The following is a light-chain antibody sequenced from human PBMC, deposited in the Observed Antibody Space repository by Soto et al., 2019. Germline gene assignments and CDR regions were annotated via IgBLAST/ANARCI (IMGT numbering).Light chain of an antibody. Sequence: EVVLTQSPDTLSLPPGERATLSCKASQSVNSNLAWYQQKPGQAPRLLIYGASTRATGLPARFSGSGSGTEFTLTISSLQSEDFAAYYCHQYNHWPFTFGQGTRLEIK. CDR2: GAS. V-gene: IGKV3D-15*01. CDR1: QSVNSN. CDR3: HQYNHWPFT. J-gene: IGKJ5*01.